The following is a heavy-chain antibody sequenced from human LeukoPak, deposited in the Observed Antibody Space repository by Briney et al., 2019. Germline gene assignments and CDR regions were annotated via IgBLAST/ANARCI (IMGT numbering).Heavy chain of an antibody. CDR2: TYYRSKWYN. V-gene: IGHV6-1*01. Sequence: SQTLSLTCAISGDGVSSNTAAWNWIRQSPSRGLEWLGRTYYRSKWYNDYAVSVKSRITINPDTSKNQFSLQLNSVTPEDTAVYYCARDSLDSSGYRVYYYGMDVWGQGTTVTVSS. CDR1: GDGVSSNTAA. CDR3: ARDSLDSSGYRVYYYGMDV. D-gene: IGHD3-22*01. J-gene: IGHJ6*02.